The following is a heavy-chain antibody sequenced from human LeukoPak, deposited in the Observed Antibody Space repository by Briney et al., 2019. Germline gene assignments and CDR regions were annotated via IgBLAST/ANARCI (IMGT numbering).Heavy chain of an antibody. Sequence: GGSLRLSCAASGVTFSSYAMRWVRQVPGKGLEWVSTISGSGGSTYYADSVKGRFTISRDHSKNTLSLQMNSLRTEDTAIYYCAKEYYYDSSGYYSPLDCWGQGTLVTVSS. CDR2: ISGSGGST. D-gene: IGHD3-22*01. J-gene: IGHJ4*02. CDR1: GVTFSSYA. V-gene: IGHV3-23*01. CDR3: AKEYYYDSSGYYSPLDC.